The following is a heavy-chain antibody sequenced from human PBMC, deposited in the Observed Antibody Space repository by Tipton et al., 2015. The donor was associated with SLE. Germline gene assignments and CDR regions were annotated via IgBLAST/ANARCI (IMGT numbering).Heavy chain of an antibody. J-gene: IGHJ3*02. V-gene: IGHV4-59*11. Sequence: TLSLTCTVSGGSISSHYWSWIRQPPGKGLEWIGYIYNSGSGNYNPSLKSRVTISVDTSKNQFSLKLSSVSAADTAVFYCARSDCYDSSGYYSYAFDIWGQGTMVPVSS. D-gene: IGHD3-22*01. CDR2: IYNSGSG. CDR1: GGSISSHY. CDR3: ARSDCYDSSGYYSYAFDI.